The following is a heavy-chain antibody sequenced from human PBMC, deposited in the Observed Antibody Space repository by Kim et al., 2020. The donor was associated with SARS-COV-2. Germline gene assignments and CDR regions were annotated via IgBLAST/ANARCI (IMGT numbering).Heavy chain of an antibody. V-gene: IGHV4-39*07. CDR3: ARDTDDYSMAVENWFDP. J-gene: IGHJ5*02. CDR2: IYYSGST. D-gene: IGHD4-4*01. CDR1: GGSISSSSYY. Sequence: SETLSLTCTVSGGSISSSSYYWGWIRQPPGKGLEWIGSIYYSGSTYYNPSLKSRVTISVDTSKNQFSLKLSSVTAADTAVYYCARDTDDYSMAVENWFDPWGQGTLVTVSS.